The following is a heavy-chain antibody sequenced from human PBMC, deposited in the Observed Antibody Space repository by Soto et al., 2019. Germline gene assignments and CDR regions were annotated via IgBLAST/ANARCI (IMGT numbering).Heavy chain of an antibody. D-gene: IGHD3-22*01. J-gene: IGHJ5*02. Sequence: GASVNVSCKAYGGAFSSSSINWVRRAPGQGLEWMGGIIPMFGTTNYAQKLQGRVTLTADESTSTAYMEMTDLRSEDAAVYYCAEGGGGYDTWGQGTLVTVSS. V-gene: IGHV1-69*13. CDR2: IIPMFGTT. CDR3: AEGGGGYDT. CDR1: GGAFSSSS.